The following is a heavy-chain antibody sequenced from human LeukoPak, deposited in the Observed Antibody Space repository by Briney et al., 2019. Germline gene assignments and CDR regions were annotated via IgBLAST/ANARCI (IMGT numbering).Heavy chain of an antibody. J-gene: IGHJ4*02. V-gene: IGHV1-69*13. CDR2: IIPIFGTA. D-gene: IGHD6-6*01. CDR3: ARLSPSIAARRPIYYFDY. CDR1: GGTFSSYA. Sequence: ASVKVSCKASGGTFSSYAISWVQQAPGQGLEWMGGIIPIFGTANYAQKFQGRVTITADESTSTAYMELSSLRSEDTAVYYCARLSPSIAARRPIYYFDYWGQGTLVTVSS.